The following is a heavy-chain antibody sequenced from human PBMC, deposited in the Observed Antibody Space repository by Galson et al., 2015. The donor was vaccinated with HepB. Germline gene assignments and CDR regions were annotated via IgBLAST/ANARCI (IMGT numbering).Heavy chain of an antibody. D-gene: IGHD3-22*01. CDR3: ARVGNDRRSGGSYFDD. V-gene: IGHV4-30-2*01. Sequence: TLSLTCGVSGGPISSGDYSWSWIRQPPGKGLERIGYIFHRGSTYSNPSPKNRVTISVDKSRNQFFLHLTSVTAADTAMYYCARVGNDRRSGGSYFDDWGQGTLVTVSS. CDR1: GGPISSGDYS. CDR2: IFHRGST. J-gene: IGHJ4*02.